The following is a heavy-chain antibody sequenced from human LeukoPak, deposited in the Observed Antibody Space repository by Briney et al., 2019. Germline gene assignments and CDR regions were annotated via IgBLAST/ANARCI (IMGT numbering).Heavy chain of an antibody. D-gene: IGHD3-10*01. V-gene: IGHV3-21*01. Sequence: PGGSLRLSCAASGFIFSSYSMNWVRQAPGKGLEGVSSINPAGTSTFHADSVKGRFTISRDNTENSLYMQMDSLRDEDTAVYYCVRDFLGESGAGGPWGQGTLVTVSS. CDR1: GFIFSSYS. CDR2: INPAGTST. CDR3: VRDFLGESGAGGP. J-gene: IGHJ5*02.